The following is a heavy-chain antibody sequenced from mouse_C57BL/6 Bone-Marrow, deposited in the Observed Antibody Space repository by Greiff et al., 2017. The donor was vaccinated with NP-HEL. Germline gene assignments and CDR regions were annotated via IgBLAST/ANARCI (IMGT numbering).Heavy chain of an antibody. CDR3: ARLTGDY. CDR1: GYTFTSYG. J-gene: IGHJ2*01. V-gene: IGHV1-81*01. Sequence: QVQLKESGAELARPGASVKLSCKASGYTFTSYGISWVKQRTGQGLEWIGEIYPRSGNTYYNEKFKGKATLTADKSSSTVYMELRSLTSEDSAVYFCARLTGDYWGQGTTLTVSS. D-gene: IGHD4-1*01. CDR2: IYPRSGNT.